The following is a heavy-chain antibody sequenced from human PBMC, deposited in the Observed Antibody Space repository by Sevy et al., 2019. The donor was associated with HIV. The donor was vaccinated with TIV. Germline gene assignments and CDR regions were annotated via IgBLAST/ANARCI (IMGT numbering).Heavy chain of an antibody. V-gene: IGHV1-2*04. CDR2: INPDNGGT. D-gene: IGHD2-15*01. J-gene: IGHJ4*02. Sequence: ASVKVSCKASGYTFTGYYMHWVRQTPGQGLEWMGWINPDNGGTNYAQNFQGWVTMTRETSISTVYMEMSRLRSGDTAVYYCARGDAAWQSLDYWGRGTLVTVSS. CDR3: ARGDAAWQSLDY. CDR1: GYTFTGYY.